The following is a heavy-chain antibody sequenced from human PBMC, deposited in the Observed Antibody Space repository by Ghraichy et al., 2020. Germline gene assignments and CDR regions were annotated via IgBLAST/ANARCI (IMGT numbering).Heavy chain of an antibody. CDR1: GFIFNQYG. CDR2: VRYDGNTK. Sequence: GGSLRLSCAASGFIFNQYGMHWLRQAPGKGLEWVALVRYDGNTKYYADSVKGRFSVYRDNSQNTVYLQMNSLRPDDTAVYYCAKGEAISMIRAVVVTWGQGTQVSVSS. CDR3: AKGEAISMIRAVVVT. D-gene: IGHD3-10*01. J-gene: IGHJ5*02. V-gene: IGHV3-30*02.